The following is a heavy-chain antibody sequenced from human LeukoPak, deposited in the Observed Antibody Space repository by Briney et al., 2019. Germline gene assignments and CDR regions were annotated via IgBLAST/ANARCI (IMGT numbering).Heavy chain of an antibody. D-gene: IGHD1/OR15-1a*01. CDR3: ARHAQQGVPRFQH. Sequence: PSETLSLTCAVYGGSFSGYYWSWIRQPPGKGLEWIGEINHSGSTNYNPSLKSRVTISVDTSKNQFSLKLSSVTAADTAVYYCARHAQQGVPRFQHWGQGTLVTVSS. V-gene: IGHV4-34*01. J-gene: IGHJ1*01. CDR1: GGSFSGYY. CDR2: INHSGST.